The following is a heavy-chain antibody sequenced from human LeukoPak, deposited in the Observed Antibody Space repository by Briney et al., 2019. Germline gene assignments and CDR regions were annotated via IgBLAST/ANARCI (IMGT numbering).Heavy chain of an antibody. CDR1: GFTFISYT. CDR2: ISPSSSTI. CDR3: ARDLSAAYDI. V-gene: IGHV3-48*01. Sequence: PGGSLRLTCAASGFTFISYTMSWVRQAPGKGLEWVSCISPSSSTIYYDDSVKGRFTISRDNSKSALYLEMNSLRVEDSGIYYCARDLSAAYDIWGQGVVVTVSS. D-gene: IGHD2-21*01. J-gene: IGHJ4*02.